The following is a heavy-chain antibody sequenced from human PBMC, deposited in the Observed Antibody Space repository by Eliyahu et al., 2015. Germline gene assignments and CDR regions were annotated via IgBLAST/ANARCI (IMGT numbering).Heavy chain of an antibody. CDR1: GFXVSNNY. J-gene: IGHJ4*02. D-gene: IGHD1-14*01. CDR3: ARVGPTGTLSRSFAY. V-gene: IGHV3-66*01. CDR2: IYSGGSA. Sequence: EVQLVESGGGLVQPGGSLRLSCAASGFXVSNNYMXWVRQAPGKGLEWVSVIYSGGSAYYADSVKGRFTISRDNSKNTLYLQMNSLRAEDTAVYYCARVGPTGTLSRSFAYWGQGTLVTVSS.